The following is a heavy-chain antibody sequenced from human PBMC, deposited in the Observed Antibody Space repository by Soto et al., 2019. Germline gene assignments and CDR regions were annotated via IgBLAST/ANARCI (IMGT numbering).Heavy chain of an antibody. J-gene: IGHJ5*02. CDR1: GGSISSGDYY. CDR3: ARDLQEYSSSSGGSWFDP. CDR2: IYYSGST. Sequence: PSETLSLTCTVSGGSISSGDYYWSWIRQPPGKGLEWIGYIYYSGSTYYNPSLKSRVTISVDTSKNQFSLKLSSVTAADTAVYYCARDLQEYSSSSGGSWFDPWGQGTLVTVSS. D-gene: IGHD6-6*01. V-gene: IGHV4-30-4*01.